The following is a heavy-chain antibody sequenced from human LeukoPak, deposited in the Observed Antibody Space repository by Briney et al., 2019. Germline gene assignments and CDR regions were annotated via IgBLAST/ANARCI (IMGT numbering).Heavy chain of an antibody. V-gene: IGHV3-74*01. CDR3: ARDWGLGSYDY. CDR1: GFTFSSYW. CDR2: INSDGSST. D-gene: IGHD3-16*01. J-gene: IGHJ4*02. Sequence: GGSLRLSCAASGFTFSSYWMHWVRQAPGKGLVWVSRINSDGSSTSYADTVKGRFTISRDNAKNTLYLQMNSLRAEDTAVYYCARDWGLGSYDYWGQGTLVTVSS.